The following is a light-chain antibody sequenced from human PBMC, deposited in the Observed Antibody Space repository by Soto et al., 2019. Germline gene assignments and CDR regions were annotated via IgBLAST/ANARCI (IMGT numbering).Light chain of an antibody. V-gene: IGKV3-20*01. CDR2: GAS. CDR3: QQYGSSPRT. CDR1: QSVSSSY. Sequence: EIVLTQSPGTLSLSPGERATLSCRASQSVSSSYLAWYQQKPGQAPRLLIYGASSMATGIPDRFSGSGSGTDFTLTLSRLGPEDFAVYYCQQYGSSPRTFGQGTKLEIK. J-gene: IGKJ2*01.